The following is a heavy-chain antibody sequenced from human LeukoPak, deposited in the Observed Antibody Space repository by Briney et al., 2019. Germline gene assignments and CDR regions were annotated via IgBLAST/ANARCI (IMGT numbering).Heavy chain of an antibody. J-gene: IGHJ4*02. CDR2: IYYSGST. CDR1: GGSISSGGYY. CDR3: ARIHDYGDYAFDR. V-gene: IGHV4-31*03. Sequence: SQTLSLTCTVSGGSISSGGYYWSWIRQHPGKGLEWIGYIYYSGSTYYNPSLKSRVTISVDTSKNQFSLKLSSVTAADTAVYYCARIHDYGDYAFDRWGQGTLVTVSS. D-gene: IGHD4-17*01.